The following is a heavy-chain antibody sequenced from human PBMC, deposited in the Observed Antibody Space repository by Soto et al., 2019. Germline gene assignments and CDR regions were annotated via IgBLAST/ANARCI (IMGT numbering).Heavy chain of an antibody. V-gene: IGHV3-21*01. D-gene: IGHD3-10*01. J-gene: IGHJ4*02. CDR3: ARTLFGEFYFDY. CDR1: GFTFSSYS. CDR2: ISSSSSYI. Sequence: EVQLVESGGGLVKPGGSLRLSCAASGFTFSSYSMNWVRQAPGKGLEWVSSISSSSSYIYYADSVKGRFTISRDNATNSLYLQMNSLRAEDTAVYYCARTLFGEFYFDYWGQGTLVTVSS.